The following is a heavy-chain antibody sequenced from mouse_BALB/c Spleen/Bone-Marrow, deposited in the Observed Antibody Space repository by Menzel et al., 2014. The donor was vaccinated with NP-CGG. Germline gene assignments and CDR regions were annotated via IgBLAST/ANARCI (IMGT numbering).Heavy chain of an antibody. J-gene: IGHJ1*01. D-gene: IGHD1-1*01. V-gene: IGHV5-17*02. CDR2: ISSGSSTI. Sequence: VQVVESGGGLVQPGGSRKLSCAASGFTFSSFGMHWVRQAPEKGLEWVAYISSGSSTIYYADTVKGRFTISRDNPKNTLFLQMTSLRSEDTAMYYCARSISHYYGSNWYFDVWGAGTTVTVSS. CDR3: ARSISHYYGSNWYFDV. CDR1: GFTFSSFG.